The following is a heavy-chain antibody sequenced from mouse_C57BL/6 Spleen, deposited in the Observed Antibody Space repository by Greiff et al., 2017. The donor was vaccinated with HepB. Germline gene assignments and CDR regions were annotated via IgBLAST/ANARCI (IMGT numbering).Heavy chain of an antibody. CDR1: GYAFTNYL. CDR2: INPGSGGT. D-gene: IGHD4-1*01. CDR3: ARSLTGRGYYFDY. V-gene: IGHV1-54*01. J-gene: IGHJ2*01. Sequence: QVQLQQSGAELVRPGTSVKVSCKASGYAFTNYLIEWVKQRPGQGLEWIGVINPGSGGTNYNEKFKGKATLTADKSSSTAYMQLSSLTSEDSAVYFCARSLTGRGYYFDYWGQGTTLTVSS.